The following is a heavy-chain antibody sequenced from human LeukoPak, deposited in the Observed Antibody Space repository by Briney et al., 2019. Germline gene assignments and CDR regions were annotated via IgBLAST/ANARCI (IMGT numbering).Heavy chain of an antibody. V-gene: IGHV3-53*01. J-gene: IGHJ3*02. Sequence: GGSLRLSCAASGFSVSTNYMSWVRQAPGKGLEWVSVIYSGGYTYYADSVKGRFTISRDNSKNTVYLQMNSLRAEDTAIYYCARDEAFDIWGQGTMVTVSS. CDR3: ARDEAFDI. CDR2: IYSGGYT. CDR1: GFSVSTNY.